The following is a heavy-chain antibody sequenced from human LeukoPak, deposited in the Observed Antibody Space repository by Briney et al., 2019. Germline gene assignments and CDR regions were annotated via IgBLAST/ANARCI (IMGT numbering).Heavy chain of an antibody. D-gene: IGHD3-10*01. V-gene: IGHV3-30-3*01. CDR3: AKACYYGSGNQFDY. J-gene: IGHJ4*02. Sequence: GGSLRLSCAASGFTFSSYAMHWVRQAPGKGLEWVAVISYDGTNKYYADSVMGRFTISRDNSKNTLYLQMNSPRAGDTAVYYCAKACYYGSGNQFDYWGQGTLVTVSS. CDR1: GFTFSSYA. CDR2: ISYDGTNK.